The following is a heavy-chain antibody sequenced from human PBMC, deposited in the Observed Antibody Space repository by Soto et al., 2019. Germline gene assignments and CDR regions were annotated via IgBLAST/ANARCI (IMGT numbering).Heavy chain of an antibody. Sequence: QVQLVESGGGVVQPGRSLRLSCAASGFTFSSYAMHWVRQAPGKGLEWVAVISYDGSNKYYADSVKGRFTISRDNSXNXXYLQMNSLRAEDTAVYYCARDIGYCSGGSCYAFDYWGQGTLVTVSS. CDR3: ARDIGYCSGGSCYAFDY. CDR2: ISYDGSNK. V-gene: IGHV3-30-3*01. J-gene: IGHJ4*02. D-gene: IGHD2-15*01. CDR1: GFTFSSYA.